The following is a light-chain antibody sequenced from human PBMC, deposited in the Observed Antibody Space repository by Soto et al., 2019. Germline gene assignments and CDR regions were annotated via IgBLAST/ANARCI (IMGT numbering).Light chain of an antibody. CDR2: EVN. Sequence: QSALTQPPSASGSPGQSVTISCTGTSSDVGDYNYVSWYQQHPGKAPKLMIYEVNERPSGVPDRSSGSKSGNTASLTVSGLQAEDESDYCCSSYAGSNNWVFGGGTKLTVL. CDR3: SSYAGSNNWV. V-gene: IGLV2-8*01. J-gene: IGLJ3*02. CDR1: SSDVGDYNY.